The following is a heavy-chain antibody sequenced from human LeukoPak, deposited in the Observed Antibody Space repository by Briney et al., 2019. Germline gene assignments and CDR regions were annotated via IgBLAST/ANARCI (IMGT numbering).Heavy chain of an antibody. Sequence: ASVKVSCKASGYTFTSYDINWVRQAPGQGLEWMGWMNPDSGDTGYAQKFQGRVTITRNTSIRTAYMELTSLRSDDTAVYYCASPLRYSSGLDLWGRGTLVTVSS. J-gene: IGHJ2*01. CDR1: GYTFTSYD. CDR2: MNPDSGDT. D-gene: IGHD3-9*01. V-gene: IGHV1-8*03. CDR3: ASPLRYSSGLDL.